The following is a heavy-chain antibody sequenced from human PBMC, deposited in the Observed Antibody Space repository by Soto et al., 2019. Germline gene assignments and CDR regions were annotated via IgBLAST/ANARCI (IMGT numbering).Heavy chain of an antibody. CDR3: AKTNGDFYDSSGYYFDY. D-gene: IGHD3-22*01. Sequence: GESLKISCAASGFTFSSYAMSWVRQAPGKGLEWVSAISGSGGSTYYADSVKGRFTISRDNSKNTLYLQMNSLRAEDTAVYYCAKTNGDFYDSSGYYFDYWGQGTLVTVSS. CDR2: ISGSGGST. V-gene: IGHV3-23*01. CDR1: GFTFSSYA. J-gene: IGHJ4*02.